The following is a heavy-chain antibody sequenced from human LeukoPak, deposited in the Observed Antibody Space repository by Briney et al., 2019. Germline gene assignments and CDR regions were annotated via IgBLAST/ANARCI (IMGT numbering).Heavy chain of an antibody. V-gene: IGHV2-5*01. CDR3: ARNAETGSHFSYFDY. Sequence: SGPTQVKPTQTLTLTCTLSGFSLSTSEVGVGWIRQPPGKALEWLALISWNDDKRYSPSLRSRLTITKDTSKNQVVLTMTSMDPVDTATYYCARNAETGSHFSYFDYWGQGTLVTVSS. CDR2: ISWNDDK. D-gene: IGHD1-26*01. J-gene: IGHJ4*02. CDR1: GFSLSTSEVG.